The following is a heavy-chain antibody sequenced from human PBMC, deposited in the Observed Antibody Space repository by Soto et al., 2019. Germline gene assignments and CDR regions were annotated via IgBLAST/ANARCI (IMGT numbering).Heavy chain of an antibody. CDR3: AKAPGDYDFWSGYYYGMDV. D-gene: IGHD3-3*01. V-gene: IGHV3-23*01. J-gene: IGHJ6*02. Sequence: PGGSLRLSCAASGFTFSSYAMSWVRQAPGKGLEWVSAISGSGGSTYYADSVKGRFTISRDNSKNTLYLQMNSLRAEDTAVYYCAKAPGDYDFWSGYYYGMDVWGQGTTVTVS. CDR2: ISGSGGST. CDR1: GFTFSSYA.